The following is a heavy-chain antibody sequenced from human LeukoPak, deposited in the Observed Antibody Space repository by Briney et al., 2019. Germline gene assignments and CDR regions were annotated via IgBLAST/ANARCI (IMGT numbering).Heavy chain of an antibody. J-gene: IGHJ4*02. V-gene: IGHV4-59*08. CDR2: TYYSGST. D-gene: IGHD6-13*01. CDR3: ARQRQQLVPRHFDY. Sequence: SVTLSLTCTVSGGSISSYYWSWIRQPPGKGLEWIGYTYYSGSTNYNPSLKSRVTISVDTSKNQFSLKLSSVTAADTAVYYCARQRQQLVPRHFDYWGQGTLVTVSS. CDR1: GGSISSYY.